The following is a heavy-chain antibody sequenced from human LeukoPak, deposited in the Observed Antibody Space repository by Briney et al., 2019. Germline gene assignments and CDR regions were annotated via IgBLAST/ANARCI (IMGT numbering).Heavy chain of an antibody. Sequence: GGSLRLSCAASGFTFGSYWMSWVRQAPGKGLEWVANIKQDGSEKYYVDSVKGRFTISRDNAKNSLYLQMNSLRAEDTAVYYCARDYSSSWYPGFSWFDPWGQGTLVTVSS. J-gene: IGHJ5*02. D-gene: IGHD6-13*01. CDR2: IKQDGSEK. CDR1: GFTFGSYW. V-gene: IGHV3-7*01. CDR3: ARDYSSSWYPGFSWFDP.